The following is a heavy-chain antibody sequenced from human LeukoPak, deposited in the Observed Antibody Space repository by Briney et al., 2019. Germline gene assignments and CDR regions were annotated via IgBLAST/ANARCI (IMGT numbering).Heavy chain of an antibody. CDR2: ISSSSSYI. J-gene: IGHJ3*02. CDR1: GFAFSDFS. D-gene: IGHD3-16*01. CDR3: ARGLLMTPEAFDI. V-gene: IGHV3-21*01. Sequence: GGSLRLSCAASGFAFSDFSMVWVRQAPGKGLEWVSSISSSSSYIYYADSVKGRFTISRDNAKNSLYLQMNSLRAEDTAVYYCARGLLMTPEAFDIWGQGTMVTVSS.